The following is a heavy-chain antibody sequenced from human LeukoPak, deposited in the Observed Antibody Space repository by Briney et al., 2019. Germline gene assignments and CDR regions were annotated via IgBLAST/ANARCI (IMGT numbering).Heavy chain of an antibody. CDR3: ARQGERYCSGGSCYLYNWLDP. V-gene: IGHV4-39*01. Sequence: SETLSLTCTVSGGSISSSSYYWGWIRQPPGKGLEWIGSIYYSGSTYYNPSLKSRVTISVDTSKNQFSLKLSSVTAADTAVYYCARQGERYCSGGSCYLYNWLDPWGREPWSPSPQ. J-gene: IGHJ5*02. CDR1: GGSISSSSYY. CDR2: IYYSGST. D-gene: IGHD2-15*01.